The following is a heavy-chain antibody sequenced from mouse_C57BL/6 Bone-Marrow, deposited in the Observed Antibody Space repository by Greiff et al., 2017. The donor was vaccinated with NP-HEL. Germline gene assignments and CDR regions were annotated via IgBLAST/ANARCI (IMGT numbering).Heavy chain of an antibody. CDR1: GYTFTDYY. Sequence: EVQLQQSGPELVKPGASVKISCKASGYTFTDYYMNWVKQSHGKSLEWIGDINPNNGGTSYNQKFKGKATLTVDKSSSTAYMELRSLTSEDSAVYYCAREWVYDYDGDYYAMDYWGQGTSVTVSS. CDR2: INPNNGGT. D-gene: IGHD2-4*01. CDR3: AREWVYDYDGDYYAMDY. J-gene: IGHJ4*01. V-gene: IGHV1-26*01.